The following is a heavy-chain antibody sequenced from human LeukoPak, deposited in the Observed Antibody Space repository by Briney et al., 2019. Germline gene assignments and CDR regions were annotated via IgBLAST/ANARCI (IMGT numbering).Heavy chain of an antibody. Sequence: PGGSLRLSCAASGFTFSSYWMHWVRQAPGKGLEWVSTISGSGGLTYYADSVKGRFTISRDNSRNTLYLQMNSLRTEDTAVYHCAKGRGFYDSGAYDYWGQGTLVTVSS. V-gene: IGHV3-23*01. J-gene: IGHJ4*02. CDR1: GFTFSSYW. CDR3: AKGRGFYDSGAYDY. D-gene: IGHD3-22*01. CDR2: ISGSGGLT.